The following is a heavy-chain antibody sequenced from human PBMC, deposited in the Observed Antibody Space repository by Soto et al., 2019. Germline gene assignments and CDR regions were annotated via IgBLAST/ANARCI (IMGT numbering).Heavy chain of an antibody. V-gene: IGHV1-46*01. D-gene: IGHD6-13*01. J-gene: IGHJ5*02. CDR1: GYTFTSYY. CDR2: INPSGGST. Sequence: GASVKVSCKASGYTFTSYYMHWVRQAPGQGLEWMGVINPSGGSTSYAQKFQGRVTMTRDTSTSTVYMELSSLRSEDTAVYYCARDLITAAGIVRFDPWGQGTLVTVSS. CDR3: ARDLITAAGIVRFDP.